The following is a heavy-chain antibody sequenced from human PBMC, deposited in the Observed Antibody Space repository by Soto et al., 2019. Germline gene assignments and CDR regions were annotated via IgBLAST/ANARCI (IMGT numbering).Heavy chain of an antibody. J-gene: IGHJ4*02. CDR2: IYGSGRGI. V-gene: IGHV3-23*05. CDR1: GLPHSNFA. Sequence: EVRLLESGGGLVQPGGSLRLSCSASGLPHSNFAMMWVRQASGKGLECVSGIYGSGRGIEYADSVKGRFTISRDNSKNAVYLQMTDLRADDTAVYYCAKDAVYNDGVWLIDHWGRGNQVTVSS. D-gene: IGHD3-16*01. CDR3: AKDAVYNDGVWLIDH.